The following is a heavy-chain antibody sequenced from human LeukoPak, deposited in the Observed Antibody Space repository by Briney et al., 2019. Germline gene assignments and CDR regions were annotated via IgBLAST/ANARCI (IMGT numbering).Heavy chain of an antibody. CDR1: VYTFTSYG. Sequence: GASVNVSCKSSVYTFTSYGISWVRQAPGQGLEWMGWISAYNGNTNYAQKLQGRVTMTTDTSTSIAYMELRSLRSDDTAVYYCARDRYCSSTSCYAYHFDYWGQGTLVTVSS. J-gene: IGHJ4*02. V-gene: IGHV1-18*01. CDR3: ARDRYCSSTSCYAYHFDY. CDR2: ISAYNGNT. D-gene: IGHD2-2*01.